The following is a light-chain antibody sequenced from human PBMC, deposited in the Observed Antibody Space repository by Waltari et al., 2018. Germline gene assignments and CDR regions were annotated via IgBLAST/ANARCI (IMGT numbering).Light chain of an antibody. CDR3: QQFNSYPRT. CDR2: AAY. Sequence: DIQMTQSPSSLSASVGDRVTITCRASQSISSYLNWYQQKPGKAPNLLIYAAYSLQSGVPSRFSGSGSGTDFTLTISSLQPEDSATYYCQQFNSYPRTFGQGTKVEIK. J-gene: IGKJ1*01. CDR1: QSISSY. V-gene: IGKV1-39*01.